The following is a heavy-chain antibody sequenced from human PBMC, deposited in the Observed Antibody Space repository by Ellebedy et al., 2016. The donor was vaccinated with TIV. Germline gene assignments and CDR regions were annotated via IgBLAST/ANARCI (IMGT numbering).Heavy chain of an antibody. D-gene: IGHD2/OR15-2a*01. CDR1: GDYISDYY. V-gene: IGHV4-59*01. CDR3: ATLKGESVYYGLDV. CDR2: IYSSGTT. J-gene: IGHJ6*02. Sequence: SETLSLTXTVSGDYISDYYWSWIRQPPGKGLEWIGYIYSSGTTVYSPSLKSRVTISIDTSKNQFYLKLSSVTAADAAVYYCATLKGESVYYGLDVWGQGTTVIVSS.